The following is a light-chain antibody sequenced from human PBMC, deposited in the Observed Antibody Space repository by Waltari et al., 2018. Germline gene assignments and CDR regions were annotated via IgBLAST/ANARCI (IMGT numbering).Light chain of an antibody. Sequence: EIVMTQSPATLSVSPGERATLSCRASQRVSSNLAWYQQKPGQAPRLLIYGASTRATGIPARFSGSGSGTEFTLTISSLQSEAFAVYYCQQYNNWPPWTFCQGTKVEIK. J-gene: IGKJ1*01. V-gene: IGKV3-15*01. CDR3: QQYNNWPPWT. CDR2: GAS. CDR1: QRVSSN.